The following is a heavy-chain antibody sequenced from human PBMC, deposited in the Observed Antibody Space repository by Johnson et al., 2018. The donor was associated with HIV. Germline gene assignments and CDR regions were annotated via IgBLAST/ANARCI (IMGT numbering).Heavy chain of an antibody. J-gene: IGHJ3*02. D-gene: IGHD6-13*01. CDR1: GFTFSDYY. CDR2: IKQDGSEK. CDR3: ARVGQQSNAFDI. Sequence: VQLVESGGGLVKPGGSLRLSCAASGFTFSDYYMSWIRQAPGKGLEWVANIKQDGSEKYYVDSVKGRFTISRDNAKNSLYLQMNSLKTEDTAVYYCARVGQQSNAFDIWGQGTMVTVSS. V-gene: IGHV3-7*03.